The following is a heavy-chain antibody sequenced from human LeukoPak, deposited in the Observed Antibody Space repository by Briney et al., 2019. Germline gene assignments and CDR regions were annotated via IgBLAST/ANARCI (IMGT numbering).Heavy chain of an antibody. CDR2: TKSKTDGGTT. Sequence: GSLSLSCAASGFTFSNAWMSWFRQPPGKGLEGFGRTKSKTDGGTTDYAAPVKGRFTISRDDSKNTLYLQMNSLKTEDTAVYYCTTVDDFWSGYYDYWGQGTLVTVSS. CDR1: GFTFSNAW. V-gene: IGHV3-15*01. J-gene: IGHJ4*02. D-gene: IGHD3-3*01. CDR3: TTVDDFWSGYYDY.